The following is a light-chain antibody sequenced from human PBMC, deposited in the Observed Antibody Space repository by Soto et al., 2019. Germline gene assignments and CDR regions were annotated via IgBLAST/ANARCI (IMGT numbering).Light chain of an antibody. CDR3: QQYNTWPPIT. CDR1: QSVRSN. V-gene: IGKV3-15*01. CDR2: GAS. Sequence: EIVMTQSPATLSVSPCERVTLSCWASQSVRSNLAWYQQKPGQAPRLLIYGASTRATGLPARFSGSGSGTDFTLTISSLQSEDFAVYYCQQYNTWPPITFGHGTRLEIK. J-gene: IGKJ5*01.